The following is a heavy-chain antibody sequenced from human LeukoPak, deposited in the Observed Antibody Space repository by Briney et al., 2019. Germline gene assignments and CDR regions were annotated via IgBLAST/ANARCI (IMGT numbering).Heavy chain of an antibody. J-gene: IGHJ4*02. D-gene: IGHD6-13*01. CDR3: ARILQQPPDY. V-gene: IGHV3-21*01. CDR1: GFTFSSYS. CDR2: ISSSSSYI. Sequence: GGSLRLSCAASGFTFSSYSMNWVRQAPGKGPEWVSSISSSSSYIYYADSVKGRFTISRDNAENSLYLQMNSLRAEDTAVYYCARILQQPPDYWGQGTLVTVSS.